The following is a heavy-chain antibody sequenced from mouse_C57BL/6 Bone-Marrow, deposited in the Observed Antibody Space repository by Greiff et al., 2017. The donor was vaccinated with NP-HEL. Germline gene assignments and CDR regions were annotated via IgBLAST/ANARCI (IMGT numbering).Heavy chain of an antibody. V-gene: IGHV1-55*01. D-gene: IGHD2-3*01. J-gene: IGHJ2*01. Sequence: VQLQQPGAELVKPGASVKMSCKASGYTFTCYWITWVKQRPGQGLEWIGDLYPGSGSTNYNEKFKSTATLTVDTSSSPAYMQLSSLASEDSAVYYCARFDGYLDYWGQGTTLTVSS. CDR3: ARFDGYLDY. CDR1: GYTFTCYW. CDR2: LYPGSGST.